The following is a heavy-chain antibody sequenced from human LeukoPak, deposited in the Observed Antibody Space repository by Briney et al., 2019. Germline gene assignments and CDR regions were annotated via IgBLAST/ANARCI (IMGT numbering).Heavy chain of an antibody. CDR3: AKSRGYTGYQYYFDY. Sequence: GGSLRLSCAASGFTFSSHAMSWVRQAPGKGLEWVSTVSGSGDSTYYGDSVKGRFTISRDNSKNTLSLQMNSLRAEDTAVYYGAKSRGYTGYQYYFDYWGQGTLVTVSS. V-gene: IGHV3-23*01. D-gene: IGHD5-12*01. CDR1: GFTFSSHA. CDR2: VSGSGDST. J-gene: IGHJ4*02.